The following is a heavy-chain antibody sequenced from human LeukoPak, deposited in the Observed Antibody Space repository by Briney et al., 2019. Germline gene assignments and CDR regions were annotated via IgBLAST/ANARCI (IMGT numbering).Heavy chain of an antibody. D-gene: IGHD4-23*01. CDR1: GGSFSGYY. Sequence: PSETLSHTCAVYGGSFSGYYWSWIRQPPGKGLEWIGEINHSGSTNYNPSLKSRVTISVDTSKNQFSLKLSSVTAADTAVYYCARASDYGGNRIDYWGQGTLVTVSS. J-gene: IGHJ4*02. CDR2: INHSGST. V-gene: IGHV4-34*01. CDR3: ARASDYGGNRIDY.